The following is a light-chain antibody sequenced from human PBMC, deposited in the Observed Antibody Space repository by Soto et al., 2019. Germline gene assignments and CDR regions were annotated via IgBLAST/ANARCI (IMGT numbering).Light chain of an antibody. CDR1: QSISSY. Sequence: DIQMTQSPSSLSASVGDRVTITCRASQSISSYLNWYQQKPGKDPKLLIYAASSLQSGVPSRFSGSGSGTDFNLTISSLQTEDFATYYCQQSYSTTWTFGQGTKLDIK. CDR2: AAS. V-gene: IGKV1-39*01. CDR3: QQSYSTTWT. J-gene: IGKJ1*01.